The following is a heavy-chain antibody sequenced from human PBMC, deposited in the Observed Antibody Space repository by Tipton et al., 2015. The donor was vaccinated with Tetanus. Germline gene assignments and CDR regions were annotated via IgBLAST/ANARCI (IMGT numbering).Heavy chain of an antibody. D-gene: IGHD3-10*01. CDR3: ATDRRGPGEVRGLDN. Sequence: LVKPTETLSLTCNVSGVSVTTYHWSWIRQPPGKGLEWIGYITDTGRTNYSPSLRNRLTISIDTSKTHFSLRLDSVTAADTAVYYCATDRRGPGEVRGLDNWGQGTLVTVSS. J-gene: IGHJ4*02. CDR2: ITDTGRT. CDR1: GVSVTTYH. V-gene: IGHV4-59*02.